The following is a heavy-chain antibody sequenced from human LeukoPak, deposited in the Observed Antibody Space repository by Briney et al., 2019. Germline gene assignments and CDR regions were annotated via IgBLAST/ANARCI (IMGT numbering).Heavy chain of an antibody. CDR1: GYSISSGYY. CDR2: IYESGNT. V-gene: IGHV4-38-2*02. Sequence: SETLSLTCTVAGYSISSGYYWGWIRRPPGKGLEWIGSIYESGNTYYNPSLKSRVILSVDTAKNQFSLRLSSLTAADTALYYCARWEGADSSGYLDYWGLGILVTVSS. CDR3: ARWEGADSSGYLDY. D-gene: IGHD3-22*01. J-gene: IGHJ4*02.